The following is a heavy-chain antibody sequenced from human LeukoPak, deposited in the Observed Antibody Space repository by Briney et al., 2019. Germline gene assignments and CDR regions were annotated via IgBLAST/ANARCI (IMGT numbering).Heavy chain of an antibody. D-gene: IGHD5-24*01. V-gene: IGHV3-66*01. J-gene: IGHJ5*02. CDR1: GITVSSNY. CDR2: IYSGGST. Sequence: GGSLRLSCAASGITVSSNYMSWVRQAPGKGLEWVSVIYSGGSTYYADSVKGRFTISRDNSKNTLYLQMNSLRAEDTAVYYCARGSRDGYGMFDPWGQGTLVTFSS. CDR3: ARGSRDGYGMFDP.